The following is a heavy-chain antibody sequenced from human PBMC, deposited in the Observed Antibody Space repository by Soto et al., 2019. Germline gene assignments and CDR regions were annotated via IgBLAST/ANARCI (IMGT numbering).Heavy chain of an antibody. V-gene: IGHV3-73*02. CDR1: GFTFSGSA. CDR2: IRNKANSYAT. J-gene: IGHJ4*02. D-gene: IGHD2-15*01. Sequence: EVQLVESGGGLVQPGGSLKLSCAASGFTFSGSALHWVRQASGKGLEWVGRIRNKANSYATAYAASVKGRFTISRDDSKNTAFLQMNSLKTEDTALYYGTTHAPEDMIRKWGPATLVTVSS. CDR3: TTHAPEDMIRK.